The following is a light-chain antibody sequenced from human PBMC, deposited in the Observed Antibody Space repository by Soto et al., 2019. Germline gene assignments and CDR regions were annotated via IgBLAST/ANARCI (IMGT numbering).Light chain of an antibody. CDR2: EVT. CDR3: SSYTSTTRI. J-gene: IGLJ2*01. CDR1: SSDVGDYNY. V-gene: IGLV2-14*01. Sequence: QSALTQPASVSGSPGQSITISCTGFSSDVGDYNYVSWYQQHAGKVPKLIIYEVTNRPLGVSNRFSGSRSGYTASLTISGLQTKDEADYYCSSYTSTTRIFGGGTKLTVL.